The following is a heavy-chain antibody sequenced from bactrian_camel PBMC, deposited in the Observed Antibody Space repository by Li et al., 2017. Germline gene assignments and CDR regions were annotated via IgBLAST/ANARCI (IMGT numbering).Heavy chain of an antibody. CDR1: EYRGC. CDR3: AACPRLYGGSWSFPGWYKY. D-gene: IGHD6*01. J-gene: IGHJ4*01. V-gene: IGHV3S53*01. CDR2: IDSAGQT. Sequence: HVQLVESGGGSVQPGGSLRLSSVASEYRGCTGWFRQAPRKEREGVAAIDSAGQTNYADSVKGRFTVSKDNAKNTLYLQMSSLKPEDTGTYYCAACPRLYGGSWSFPGWYKYWGQGTQVTVS.